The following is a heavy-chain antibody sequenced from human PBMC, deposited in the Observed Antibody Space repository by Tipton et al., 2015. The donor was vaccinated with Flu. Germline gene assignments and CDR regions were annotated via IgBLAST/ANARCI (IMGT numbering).Heavy chain of an antibody. D-gene: IGHD4-17*01. V-gene: IGHV4-31*03. Sequence: TLSLTCTVSGGSISSGGYYWSWIRQHPGKGLEWIGYIYYSGSTYYNPSLKSRVTISVDTSKNQFSLKLSSVTAADTAVYYCARDGYDYGDYGDYYYGMDVWGQGTPVTASS. CDR1: GGSISSGGYY. CDR2: IYYSGST. CDR3: ARDGYDYGDYGDYYYGMDV. J-gene: IGHJ6*02.